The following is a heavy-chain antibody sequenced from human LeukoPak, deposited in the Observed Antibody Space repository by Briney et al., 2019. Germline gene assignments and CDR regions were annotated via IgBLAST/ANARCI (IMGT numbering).Heavy chain of an antibody. Sequence: PGGSLRLSCAASGFTFSSYSMNWVRQAQGKGLEWVSSISSSSSYIYYADSVKGRFTISRDNAKNSLYLQMNSLRAEDTAVYYCARDLRRGGWFDPWGQGTLVTVSS. CDR2: ISSSSSYI. CDR3: ARDLRRGGWFDP. D-gene: IGHD3-16*01. CDR1: GFTFSSYS. J-gene: IGHJ5*02. V-gene: IGHV3-21*01.